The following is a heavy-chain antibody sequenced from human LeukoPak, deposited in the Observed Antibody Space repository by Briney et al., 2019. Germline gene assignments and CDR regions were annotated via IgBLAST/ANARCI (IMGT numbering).Heavy chain of an antibody. CDR2: INHSGST. V-gene: IGHV4-34*01. Sequence: SETLSLTCAVYGGSLSGYYWSWIRQPPGKGLEWIGEINHSGSTNYNPPLKSRVTISVDTSKNQFSLKLSSVTAADTAVYYCARWANGYFDYWGQGTLVTVSS. J-gene: IGHJ4*02. CDR3: ARWANGYFDY. CDR1: GGSLSGYY.